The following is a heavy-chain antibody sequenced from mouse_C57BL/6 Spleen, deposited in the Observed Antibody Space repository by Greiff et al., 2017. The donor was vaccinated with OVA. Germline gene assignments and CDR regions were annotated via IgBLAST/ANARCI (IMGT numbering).Heavy chain of an antibody. V-gene: IGHV1-62-2*01. J-gene: IGHJ4*01. CDR3: SRLYYYGSIFTAVAY. D-gene: IGHD1-1*01. CDR2: FDPGSGGI. CDR1: GYTFTEYT. Sequence: QVQLQQSGAELVKPGASVKLSCKASGYTFTEYTIHWVKQRSGRGLEWIGRFDPGSGGIKYNEKFKDKATLTADKPSSTVYMELSRLTSEDSAVSFCSRLYYYGSIFTAVAYWGQGTSVTVSS.